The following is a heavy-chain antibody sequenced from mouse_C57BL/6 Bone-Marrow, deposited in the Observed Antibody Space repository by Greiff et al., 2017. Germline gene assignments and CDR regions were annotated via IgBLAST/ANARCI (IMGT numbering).Heavy chain of an antibody. Sequence: QVQLQQSGAELAKPGASVKLSCKASGYTFTSYWLHWVKQRPGQGLEWIGYINPSSGYTKYNQKFKDKATLTADKSYSTAYMQLSSLTYEDSAVYYCARGGLGRVDYWGQGTTLTVSS. J-gene: IGHJ2*01. CDR1: GYTFTSYW. CDR2: INPSSGYT. V-gene: IGHV1-7*01. D-gene: IGHD4-1*01. CDR3: ARGGLGRVDY.